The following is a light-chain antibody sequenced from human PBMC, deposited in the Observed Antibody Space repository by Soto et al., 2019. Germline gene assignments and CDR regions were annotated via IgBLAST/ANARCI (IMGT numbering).Light chain of an antibody. V-gene: IGKV3-20*01. CDR3: QHYGTSAL. J-gene: IGKJ3*01. CDR2: AS. CDR1: QSVSDMY. Sequence: EIVLTQSPGTLSLSPGERATLSCRASQSVSDMYLAWYQQKPGQAPRLLIYASNRATGIPDRFSGSGSGTDFTLTISRLEPEDFAVYYWQHYGTSALFGPGTKVDIK.